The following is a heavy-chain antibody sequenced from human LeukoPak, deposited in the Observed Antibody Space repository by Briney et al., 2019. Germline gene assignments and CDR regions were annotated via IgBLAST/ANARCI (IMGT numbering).Heavy chain of an antibody. CDR1: GGSISSYY. Sequence: PSETLSLTCTVSGGSISSYYWSWIRQPPGKGLEWIGYIYYSGSTNYNPSLKSRVTISVDTSKNQFSLKLSSVTAADTAVYYCAGGGYSSGWYVIDYWGQGTLVTVSS. CDR3: AGGGYSSGWYVIDY. CDR2: IYYSGST. V-gene: IGHV4-59*01. D-gene: IGHD6-19*01. J-gene: IGHJ4*02.